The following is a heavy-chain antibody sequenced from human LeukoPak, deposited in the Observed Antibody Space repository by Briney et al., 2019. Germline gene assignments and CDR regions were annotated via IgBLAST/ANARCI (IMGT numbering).Heavy chain of an antibody. CDR1: GFTFSNSA. D-gene: IGHD3-10*01. V-gene: IGHV3-23*01. Sequence: GGSLRLSCAASGFTFSNSAMSWVRQAPGKGLEWVSTINDGGGTTYYADSVKGRFTISRDNSKNTLYLQINSLSAEDTAVYYCAKYLRVSHDSGNYYFDYWGQGTLVTVSS. J-gene: IGHJ4*02. CDR2: INDGGGTT. CDR3: AKYLRVSHDSGNYYFDY.